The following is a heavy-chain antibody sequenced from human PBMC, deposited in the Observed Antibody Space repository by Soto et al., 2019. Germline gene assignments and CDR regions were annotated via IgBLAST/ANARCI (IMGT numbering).Heavy chain of an antibody. D-gene: IGHD6-19*01. V-gene: IGHV3-23*01. CDR1: GFTFSTYA. Sequence: EVQLLESGGGLVQPGGSLGLSCAASGFTFSTYAMSWVRQAPGKGLEWVSTISATDGGTYYADSVTGRFTISRDNSTNTLSLQMNSLRADDTAVYYCANGESSGSPAFDYWGQGTLVTVSS. J-gene: IGHJ4*02. CDR2: ISATDGGT. CDR3: ANGESSGSPAFDY.